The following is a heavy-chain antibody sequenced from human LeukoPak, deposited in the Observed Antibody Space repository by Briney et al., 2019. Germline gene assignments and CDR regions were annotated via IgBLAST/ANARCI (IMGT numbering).Heavy chain of an antibody. V-gene: IGHV3-74*01. CDR2: INSDGSDT. D-gene: IGHD2-21*02. CDR3: ARGGGDHAFDV. Sequence: GGSLRLSCAASGFGFTTYWMHWVRRGPGKGLVWVSRINSDGSDTIYADSVKGRFTISRDNAKNTVYLQMDSLRAEDTAVYYCARGGGDHAFDVWGQGTMVTVSS. CDR1: GFGFTTYW. J-gene: IGHJ3*01.